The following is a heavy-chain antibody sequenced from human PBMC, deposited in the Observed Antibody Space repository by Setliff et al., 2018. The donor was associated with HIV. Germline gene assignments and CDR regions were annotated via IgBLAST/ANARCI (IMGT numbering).Heavy chain of an antibody. Sequence: SETLSLTCTVSGASVSSHYWTWIRQPAGKRLEWIGRVYPSGSVNYSPSFQSRVSISLDTSKNQFSLKLSSVTAADTAVYYCARDRPGPAPYGDSSWGQGTLVTVSS. J-gene: IGHJ4*02. CDR3: ARDRPGPAPYGDSS. V-gene: IGHV4-4*07. D-gene: IGHD4-17*01. CDR2: VYPSGSV. CDR1: GASVSSHY.